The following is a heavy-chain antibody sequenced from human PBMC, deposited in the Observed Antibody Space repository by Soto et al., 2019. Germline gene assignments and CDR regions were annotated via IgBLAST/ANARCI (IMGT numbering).Heavy chain of an antibody. CDR1: EFNVSDNY. Sequence: EVQLVESGGGLVQPGGSLRLSCAASEFNVSDNYMSWVRQAPGKGLEWVSLISGAGSVYYPESVKGRLIISRDNAKNTLYLQMNSLRAEDTAVYYCVRTSLVVAAATREDYWGQGTLVTVSS. CDR2: ISGAGSV. CDR3: VRTSLVVAAATREDY. D-gene: IGHD2-15*01. V-gene: IGHV3-66*01. J-gene: IGHJ4*02.